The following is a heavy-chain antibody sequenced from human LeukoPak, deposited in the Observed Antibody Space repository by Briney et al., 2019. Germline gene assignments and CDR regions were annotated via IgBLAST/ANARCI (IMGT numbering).Heavy chain of an antibody. CDR2: INHSGTT. V-gene: IGHV4-34*01. CDR3: ARGGIPMVRGVIISLDY. CDR1: GGSFRGYY. D-gene: IGHD3-10*01. J-gene: IGHJ4*02. Sequence: SEARSRTCAVYGGSFRGYYWSWVRQPPGKGLEWSGEINHSGTTKYKPSLKSPVTISEDTSKKQSSLQLSSVTAADTDVYHCARGGIPMVRGVIISLDYWGQGNLVTVSS.